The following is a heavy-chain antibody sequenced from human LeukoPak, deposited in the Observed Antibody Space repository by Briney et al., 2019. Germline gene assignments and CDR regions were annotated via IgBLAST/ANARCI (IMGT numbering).Heavy chain of an antibody. J-gene: IGHJ5*02. CDR2: INPSGGST. D-gene: IGHD4-17*01. CDR3: ARDSTVTTFRGCVDP. CDR1: GYTFTNYY. V-gene: IGHV1-46*01. Sequence: ASVKVSCKASGYTFTNYYVHWARQAPGQGLEWMGVINPSGGSTNYAQKFQGRVTMTRDTSTSTVYMELSSLRSEDTAVYYCARDSTVTTFRGCVDPWGQGTLVTVSS.